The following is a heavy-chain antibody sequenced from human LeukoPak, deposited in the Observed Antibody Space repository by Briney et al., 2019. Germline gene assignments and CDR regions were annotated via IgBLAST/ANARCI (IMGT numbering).Heavy chain of an antibody. J-gene: IGHJ6*03. CDR2: FNHGSIQK. D-gene: IGHD2-15*01. CDR1: GFTFSGSN. Sequence: PGGSLRLSCAASGFTFSGSNINGVRQAPGRGLEWVSSFNHGSIQKYYTDSLKGRFTISRDNSKNTLYLQMNSLRAEDTAVYYCARWASTQDIVVYYMDVWGKGTTVTVSS. CDR3: ARWASTQDIVVYYMDV. V-gene: IGHV3-21*01.